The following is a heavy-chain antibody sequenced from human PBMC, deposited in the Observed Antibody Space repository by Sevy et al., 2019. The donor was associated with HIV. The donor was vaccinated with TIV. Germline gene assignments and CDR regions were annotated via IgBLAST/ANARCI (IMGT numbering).Heavy chain of an antibody. Sequence: GSLRLSCAASGFTFSSYAMSWVRQAPGKGLEWVSAISGSGGSTYYADSVKGRFTISRDNSKNTLYLQMNSLRAEDTAVYYCAKAYYYDSSGYSVRGHAFDIWGQGTMVTVSS. J-gene: IGHJ3*02. CDR3: AKAYYYDSSGYSVRGHAFDI. V-gene: IGHV3-23*01. D-gene: IGHD3-22*01. CDR1: GFTFSSYA. CDR2: ISGSGGST.